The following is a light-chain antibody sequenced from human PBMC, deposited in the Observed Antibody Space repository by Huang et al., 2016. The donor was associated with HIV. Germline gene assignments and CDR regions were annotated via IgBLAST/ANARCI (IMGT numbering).Light chain of an antibody. Sequence: DIQMAQSPSTLSASVGDRVTITCRASQSINSWLAWYQQKPGKAPKLLIYKPSTYETGVPSRCRGSGSVTEFTLTLSSLQPDDFATYYCQQYSSYSTFGQGTKVEMK. CDR3: QQYSSYST. CDR2: KPS. CDR1: QSINSW. V-gene: IGKV1-5*03. J-gene: IGKJ1*01.